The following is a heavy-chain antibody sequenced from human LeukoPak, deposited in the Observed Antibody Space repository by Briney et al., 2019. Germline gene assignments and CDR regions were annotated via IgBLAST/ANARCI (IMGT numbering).Heavy chain of an antibody. J-gene: IGHJ3*02. CDR2: IYPGDSET. V-gene: IGHV5-51*01. CDR1: GYSFTNYW. D-gene: IGHD2-15*01. Sequence: GESLKISCKGSGYSFTNYWIGWVRQMPGKGLEWMGLIYPGDSETRYSPSFQGQVTMSADKSISTAYLQWSSLKASDTAMYFCARPQLVVSGSFDAFDIWGQGTMVTVSS. CDR3: ARPQLVVSGSFDAFDI.